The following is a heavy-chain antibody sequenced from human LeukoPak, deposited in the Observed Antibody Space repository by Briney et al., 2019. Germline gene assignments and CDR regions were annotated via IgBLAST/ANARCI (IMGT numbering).Heavy chain of an antibody. CDR2: IYYSGST. Sequence: SETLSPTCTVSGGSISSYYWSWIRQPPGKGLEWIGYIYYSGSTNYNPSLKSRVTMSVDTSKNQFSLNLSSVTAADTAVYYCARGGYQLLPYYYYGMDVWGQGTTVTVSS. V-gene: IGHV4-59*08. CDR3: ARGGYQLLPYYYYGMDV. CDR1: GGSISSYY. D-gene: IGHD2-2*01. J-gene: IGHJ6*02.